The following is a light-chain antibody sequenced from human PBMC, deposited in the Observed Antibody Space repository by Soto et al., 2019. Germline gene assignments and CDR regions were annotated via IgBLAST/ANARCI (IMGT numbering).Light chain of an antibody. J-gene: IGLJ1*01. CDR1: KNDIGVYDF. CDR2: EVV. CDR3: TSYAGSNTYV. Sequence: QSVLSQPPSASGSPGQSVTISCTGTKNDIGVYDFVSWYQHHPGKAPRLIIYEVVQRPSGVPDRFSGSKSVNTASLTVSGLPAADEADYFCTSYAGSNTYVYGSGTKLTVL. V-gene: IGLV2-8*01.